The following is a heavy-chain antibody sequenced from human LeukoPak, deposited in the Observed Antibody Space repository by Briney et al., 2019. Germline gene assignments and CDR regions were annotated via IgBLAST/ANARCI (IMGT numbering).Heavy chain of an antibody. D-gene: IGHD6-25*01. CDR3: AREVFEGQRQSDAFDV. CDR1: AFTFSSHW. J-gene: IGHJ3*01. V-gene: IGHV3-74*01. Sequence: GGSLRLSCAASAFTFSSHWMHWVRQAPGEGLVWVSRVNGPGDWTHYADSVRGRFIISRDNAENTISLQMNNLRAEDTAVYFCAREVFEGQRQSDAFDVWGPGTMVTVSS. CDR2: VNGPGDWT.